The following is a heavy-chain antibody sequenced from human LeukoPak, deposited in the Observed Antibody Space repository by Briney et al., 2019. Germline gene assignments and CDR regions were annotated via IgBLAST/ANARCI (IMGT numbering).Heavy chain of an antibody. J-gene: IGHJ4*02. CDR1: GFTFSSYW. V-gene: IGHV3-7*01. D-gene: IGHD2-2*01. CDR3: AGNSGGVVVPAAIH. Sequence: GGSLRLSCAASGFTFSSYWMSWVRQAPGKGLEWVANIKQDGSEKYYVDSVKGRFTISRDNAKNSLYLQMNSLRAEDTAVYYCAGNSGGVVVPAAIHWGQGTLVTVSS. CDR2: IKQDGSEK.